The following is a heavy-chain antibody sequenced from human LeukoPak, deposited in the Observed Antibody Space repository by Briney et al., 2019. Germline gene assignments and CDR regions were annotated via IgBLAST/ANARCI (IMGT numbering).Heavy chain of an antibody. CDR1: GGSISSSSYY. CDR2: IYYSGST. V-gene: IGHV4-39*01. J-gene: IGHJ4*02. CDR3: ARGLRVTVVMFGGPRAYYFDY. D-gene: IGHD2-8*01. Sequence: PSETLSLTCTVSGGSISSSSYYWGWIRQPPGKGLEWIGSIYYSGSTYYNPSLKSRVTISVDTSKNQFSLKLSSVTAADTAVYYCARGLRVTVVMFGGPRAYYFDYWGQGTLVTVSS.